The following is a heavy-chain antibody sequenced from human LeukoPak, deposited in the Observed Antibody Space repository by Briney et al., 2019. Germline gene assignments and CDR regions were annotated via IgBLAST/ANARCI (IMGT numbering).Heavy chain of an antibody. V-gene: IGHV4-38-2*02. Sequence: SETLSLTCTVSGYSISSGYHWGWIRQPPGKGLEWIGSIYHSGSTNYNPSLKSRVTISVDTSKNQVSLKMTSVTAADTAVYYCARDSGTTGEVKFDPWGQGTLATVSS. D-gene: IGHD3-10*01. J-gene: IGHJ5*02. CDR2: IYHSGST. CDR1: GYSISSGYH. CDR3: ARDSGTTGEVKFDP.